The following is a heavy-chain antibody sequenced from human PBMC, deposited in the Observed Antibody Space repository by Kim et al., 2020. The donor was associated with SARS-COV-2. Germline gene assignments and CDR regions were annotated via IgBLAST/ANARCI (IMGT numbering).Heavy chain of an antibody. Sequence: PPRKGQVTMSQETSQNQFTLKLSSVTAADTAVYYCARSTFGDGYNYPFDYWGQGTLVTVSS. D-gene: IGHD5-12*01. CDR3: ARSTFGDGYNYPFDY. V-gene: IGHV4-4*07. J-gene: IGHJ4*02.